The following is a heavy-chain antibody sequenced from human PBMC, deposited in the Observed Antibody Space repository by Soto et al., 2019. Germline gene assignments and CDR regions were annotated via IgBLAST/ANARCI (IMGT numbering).Heavy chain of an antibody. V-gene: IGHV4-59*01. CDR3: ARGGGGTYYYYYGMDV. CDR1: GGSISSYY. D-gene: IGHD2-15*01. CDR2: IYYSGST. Sequence: PSETLSLTCTVSGGSISSYYWSWIRQPPGKGLEWIGYIYYSGSTNYNPSLKSQVTISVDTSKNQFSLKLSSVTAADTAVYYCARGGGGTYYYYYGMDVWGQGTTVTVSS. J-gene: IGHJ6*02.